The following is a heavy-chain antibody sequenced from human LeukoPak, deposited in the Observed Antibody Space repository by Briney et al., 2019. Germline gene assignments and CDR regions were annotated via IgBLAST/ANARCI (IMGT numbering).Heavy chain of an antibody. D-gene: IGHD3-10*01. V-gene: IGHV3-9*01. CDR2: ISWNSGSI. J-gene: IGHJ5*02. CDR1: GFTFDDYA. CDR3: AKGGDGHHGSGSYYHNWFDP. Sequence: PGGSLRLSCAASGFTFDDYAMHWVRQAPGKGLEWVSGISWNSGSIGYADSVKGRFTISRDNARNSLYLQMNSLRAEDTALYYCAKGGDGHHGSGSYYHNWFDPWGQGTLVTVSS.